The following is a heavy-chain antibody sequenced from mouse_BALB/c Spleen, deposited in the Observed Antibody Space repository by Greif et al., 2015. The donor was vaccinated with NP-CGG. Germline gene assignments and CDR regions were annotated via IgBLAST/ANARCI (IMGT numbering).Heavy chain of an antibody. CDR3: ARGDYGSSLYYAMDY. CDR1: GFSLTGYG. CDR2: IWGDGST. J-gene: IGHJ4*01. Sequence: VKLVESGPGLVAPSQSLSITCTVSGFSLTGYGVNWVRQPPGKGLEWLGMIWGDGSTDYNSALKSRLSISKDNFKSQVFLKMNSLQTDDTARYYCARGDYGSSLYYAMDYWGQGTSVTVSS. V-gene: IGHV2-6-7*01. D-gene: IGHD1-1*01.